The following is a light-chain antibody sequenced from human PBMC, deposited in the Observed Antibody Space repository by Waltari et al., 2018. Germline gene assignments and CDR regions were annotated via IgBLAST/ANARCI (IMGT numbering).Light chain of an antibody. CDR2: WAS. V-gene: IGKV4-1*01. CDR1: QSVLYSSNNKNY. CDR3: QQYFSTPPVT. J-gene: IGKJ4*01. Sequence: DIVMTQSPDSLAVSLGERATINCKSSQSVLYSSNNKNYLAWYQQKSGQPPKLLFYWASTRESGVPDRFSGSGSGTDFTLTISSLQAEDVAVYYCQQYFSTPPVTFGGGTKVEIK.